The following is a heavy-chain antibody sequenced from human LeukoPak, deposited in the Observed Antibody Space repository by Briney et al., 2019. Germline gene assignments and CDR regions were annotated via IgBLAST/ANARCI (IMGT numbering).Heavy chain of an antibody. D-gene: IGHD3-9*01. Sequence: SETLSLTCTVSGGSISSSGYYWGWIRQPPGKGLEWIGSIYYSGSTYYNPSLKSRVTISVDTSKNQFSLKLSSVTAADTAVYYCARRLRYFDWLFSVDAQIDYWGQGTLVTVSS. CDR3: ARRLRYFDWLFSVDAQIDY. V-gene: IGHV4-39*01. J-gene: IGHJ4*02. CDR1: GGSISSSGYY. CDR2: IYYSGST.